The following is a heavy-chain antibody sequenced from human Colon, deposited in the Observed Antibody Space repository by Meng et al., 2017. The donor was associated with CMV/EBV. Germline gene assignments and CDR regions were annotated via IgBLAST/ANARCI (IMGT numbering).Heavy chain of an antibody. CDR3: ARQIWSGSLYNWFDP. D-gene: IGHD3-3*01. Sequence: SQTPSLTGAVSGVPLSGYHWSWIRQAPGNDLEWIGDINHNGITKYNPSLKSRLTISVDMSGNEFSLRLSSVTAADTAVYYCARQIWSGSLYNWFDPWDQGTLVTVSS. J-gene: IGHJ5*02. CDR2: INHNGIT. CDR1: GVPLSGYH. V-gene: IGHV4-34*01.